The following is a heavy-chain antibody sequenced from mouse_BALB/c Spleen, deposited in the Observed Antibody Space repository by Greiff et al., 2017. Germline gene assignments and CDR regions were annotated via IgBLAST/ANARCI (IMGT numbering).Heavy chain of an antibody. J-gene: IGHJ3*01. V-gene: IGHV1S126*01. CDR2: IDPSDSYT. Sequence: QVHVKQSGAELVKPGASVKISCKASGYTFTSYWMNWVKQRPGQGLEWIGEIDPSDSYTNNNQKFKDKATLTVDKSSSTAYMQLSSLTSEDSAVYYCARGGNLFAYWGQGTLVTVSA. CDR1: GYTFTSYW. D-gene: IGHD2-1*01. CDR3: ARGGNLFAY.